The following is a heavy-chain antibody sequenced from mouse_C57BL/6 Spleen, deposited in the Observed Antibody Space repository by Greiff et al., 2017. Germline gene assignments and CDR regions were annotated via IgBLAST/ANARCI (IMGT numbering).Heavy chain of an antibody. J-gene: IGHJ3*01. CDR3: ARERGDLAY. V-gene: IGHV3-6*01. CDR1: GYSITSGYY. CDR2: ISYDGSN. Sequence: EVKLMESGPGLVKPSQSLSLTCSVTGYSITSGYYWNWIRQFPGNKLEWMGYISYDGSNNYNPSLKNRISITRDTSKNQFFLKLNSVTTEDTATYYCARERGDLAYWGQGTLVTVSA.